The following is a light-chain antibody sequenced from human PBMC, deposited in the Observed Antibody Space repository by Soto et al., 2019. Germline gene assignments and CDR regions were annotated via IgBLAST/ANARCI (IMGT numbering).Light chain of an antibody. V-gene: IGKV3-11*01. J-gene: IGKJ5*01. Sequence: ESVLSQYTATLAWCPIVKDTLSCRASQSVNIYLAWYQQKPGQAPRLLIYDASNRATGIPARFSGSLFGTDFTLTISRLEPEDFAVYYCQQYGSSLSSFGQGTRLENK. CDR2: DAS. CDR3: QQYGSSLSS. CDR1: QSVNIY.